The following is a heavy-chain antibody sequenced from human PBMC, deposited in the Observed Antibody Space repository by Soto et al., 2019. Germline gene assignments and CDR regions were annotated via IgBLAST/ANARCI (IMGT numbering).Heavy chain of an antibody. J-gene: IGHJ3*02. D-gene: IGHD1-1*01. Sequence: SVELCSEACRYTFACCDMYWLRQSTGQGLEWMGWMNPNSGNTGYAQKFQGRVTMTRNTSISTAYMELSSLRSEDTAVYYCATWRELERLSYVGYVFDIWGQGTMVTVSS. V-gene: IGHV1-8*01. CDR2: MNPNSGNT. CDR3: ATWRELERLSYVGYVFDI. CDR1: RYTFACCD.